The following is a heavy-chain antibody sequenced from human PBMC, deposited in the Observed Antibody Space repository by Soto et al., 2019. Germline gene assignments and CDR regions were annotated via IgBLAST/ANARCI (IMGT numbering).Heavy chain of an antibody. CDR2: MNPNSGNT. CDR3: ARKHLIANPRRLRFDP. D-gene: IGHD6-13*01. CDR1: AYTFTRYD. V-gene: IGHV1-8*01. Sequence: SVKVGCKSSAYTFTRYDINWVRQATGQGLEWMGWMNPNSGNTGYAQKFQGRVTMTRNTSISTAYMELSSLRSEDTAVYYCARKHLIANPRRLRFDPWGQGTLVPVSS. J-gene: IGHJ5*02.